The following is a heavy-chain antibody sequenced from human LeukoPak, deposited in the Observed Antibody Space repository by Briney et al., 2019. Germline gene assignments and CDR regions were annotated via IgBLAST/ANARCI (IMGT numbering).Heavy chain of an antibody. V-gene: IGHV3-15*01. D-gene: IGHD3-16*01. Sequence: PGGSLRLSCAASGFTFSNAWMSWVRQAPAKGLEWVGRIKSKTDGGTTDYAAPVKGRFTISRDDSKNTLYLQMNSLKTEDTAVYYCTTYYDYVWRDLWGKGTTVTVSS. J-gene: IGHJ6*04. CDR3: TTYYDYVWRDL. CDR2: IKSKTDGGTT. CDR1: GFTFSNAW.